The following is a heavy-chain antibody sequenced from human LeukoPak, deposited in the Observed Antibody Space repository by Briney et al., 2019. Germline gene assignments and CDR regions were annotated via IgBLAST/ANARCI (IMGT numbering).Heavy chain of an antibody. CDR1: GGSFSGYY. CDR3: ARGGLKPVGKNYYYYYMDV. V-gene: IGHV4-34*01. Sequence: PSETLSLTCAVYGGSFSGYYWSWIRQPPGKGLEWIGEINHSGSTNYNPSLKSRVTISVDTSKNQFSLKLSSVTAADTAVYYCARGGLKPVGKNYYYYYMDVWGKGTTVTVSS. CDR2: INHSGST. D-gene: IGHD1-14*01. J-gene: IGHJ6*03.